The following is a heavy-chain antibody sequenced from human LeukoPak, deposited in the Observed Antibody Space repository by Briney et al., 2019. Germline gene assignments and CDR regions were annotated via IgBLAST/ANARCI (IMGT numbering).Heavy chain of an antibody. CDR1: GFTFDDYT. Sequence: NSGGSLRLSCAASGFTFDDYTMHWVRQAPGKGLEWVSSISTSSSYIYYADSVKGRFTISRDNAKKSLYLQMNSLRVEDTAVYYCARGAEGIAATDSNFDYWGQGTVVTVSS. CDR2: ISTSSSYI. V-gene: IGHV3-21*01. J-gene: IGHJ4*02. CDR3: ARGAEGIAATDSNFDY. D-gene: IGHD6-13*01.